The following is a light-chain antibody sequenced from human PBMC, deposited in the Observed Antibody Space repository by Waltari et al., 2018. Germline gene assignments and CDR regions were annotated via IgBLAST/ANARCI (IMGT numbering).Light chain of an antibody. V-gene: IGKV1-8*01. J-gene: IGKJ1*01. CDR2: AAS. Sequence: AIRMTHSPSSFSASTADRGTITCRASQGISSYLAWYQQKPGKAPKLLIYAASTLESGVPARFSGSGSGTDFTLTISCLQSEDFATYYCQQYYSYPWTFGQGTKVEIK. CDR1: QGISSY. CDR3: QQYYSYPWT.